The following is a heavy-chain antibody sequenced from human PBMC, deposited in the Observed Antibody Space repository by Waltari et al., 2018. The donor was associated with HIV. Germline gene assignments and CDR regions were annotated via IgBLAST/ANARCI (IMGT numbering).Heavy chain of an antibody. J-gene: IGHJ4*02. CDR2: IYTSGST. D-gene: IGHD6-19*01. Sequence: QVQLQESGPGLVKPSQTLSLTCTVSGGSISSGSYYWSWNRQPAGKGLEWIGRIYTSGSTNYNPSLKSRVTISVDTSKNQFSLKLSSVTAADTAVYYCARGSSGWWGYFDYWGQGTLVTVSS. CDR3: ARGSSGWWGYFDY. V-gene: IGHV4-61*02. CDR1: GGSISSGSYY.